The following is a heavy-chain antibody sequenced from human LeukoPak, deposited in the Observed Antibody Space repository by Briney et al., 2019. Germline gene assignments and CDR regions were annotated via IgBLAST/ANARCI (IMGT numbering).Heavy chain of an antibody. CDR2: IYFSEST. Sequence: SQTLSLTCGDSGGSISGPGYAWSWIRQPPGKGLEWIGYIYFSESTYYSPSLKSRVSISLDRFKNQFSLKLTSVAAADTAVYFCARNHLATGVFDYWGQGALVTVSS. J-gene: IGHJ4*02. CDR1: GGSISGPGYA. CDR3: ARNHLATGVFDY. V-gene: IGHV4-30-2*01. D-gene: IGHD5-12*01.